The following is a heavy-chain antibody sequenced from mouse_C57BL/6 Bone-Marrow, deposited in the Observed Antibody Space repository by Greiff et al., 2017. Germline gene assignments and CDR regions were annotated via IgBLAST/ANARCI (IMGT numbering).Heavy chain of an antibody. D-gene: IGHD1-1*01. CDR3: SRGNFITTVVAHYYAMDY. CDR2: IRNGGGST. CDR1: GFTFSDYY. Sequence: EVQLVESGGGLVQPGGSLKLSCAASGFTFSDYYMYWVRQTPEKRLEWVAYIRNGGGSTYYPDTVKGRFTISRDNAKNTLYLQMGRLKSEDTAMYYCSRGNFITTVVAHYYAMDYWGPGTSVTVSS. V-gene: IGHV5-12*01. J-gene: IGHJ4*01.